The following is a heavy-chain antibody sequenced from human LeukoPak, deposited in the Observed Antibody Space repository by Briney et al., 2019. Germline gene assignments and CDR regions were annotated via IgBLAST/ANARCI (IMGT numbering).Heavy chain of an antibody. J-gene: IGHJ4*02. CDR1: GGSFSSYY. D-gene: IGHD3-10*01. CDR2: INHSGST. V-gene: IGHV4-34*01. Sequence: SETLSLTCAVYGGSFSSYYWSWIRQPPEKGLEWIGEINHSGSTNYNPSLKSRVTISVDTSKNQFSLKLSSVTDAATAVYYCARQGAMVTMVRGAMIYWGQGTLLTVSS. CDR3: ARQGAMVTMVRGAMIY.